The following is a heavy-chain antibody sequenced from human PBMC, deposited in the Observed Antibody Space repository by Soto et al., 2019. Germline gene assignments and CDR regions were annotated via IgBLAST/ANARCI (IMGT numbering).Heavy chain of an antibody. CDR3: ARGSYISSWYSLDY. CDR2: ISAHNGNT. Sequence: ASVKVSCKASGYTFTSYGSSWVRQAPGQGLEGMGWISAHNGNTDYAQKFQGRVTMTTDTSTSTASMELRSLRSDATAVYYCARGSYISSWYSLDYWGQGTLVTVSS. J-gene: IGHJ4*02. V-gene: IGHV1-18*04. D-gene: IGHD6-13*01. CDR1: GYTFTSYG.